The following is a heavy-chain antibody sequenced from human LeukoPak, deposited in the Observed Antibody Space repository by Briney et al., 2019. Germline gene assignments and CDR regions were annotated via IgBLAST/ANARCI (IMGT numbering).Heavy chain of an antibody. Sequence: SVKVSCKASGYTFTSYAMHWVRQAPGQGLEWMGGIIPIFGTANYAQKFQGRVTITADESTSTAYMELSSLRSEDTAVYYCARDIEDGSGSYNYWGQGTLVTVSS. CDR2: IIPIFGTA. CDR1: GYTFTSYA. D-gene: IGHD3-10*01. J-gene: IGHJ4*02. V-gene: IGHV1-69*13. CDR3: ARDIEDGSGSYNY.